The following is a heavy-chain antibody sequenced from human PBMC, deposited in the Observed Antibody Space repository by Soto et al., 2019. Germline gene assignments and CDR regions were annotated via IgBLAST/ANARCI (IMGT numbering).Heavy chain of an antibody. Sequence: SVKVSCKASGGTFSSYAISWVRQAPGQGLEWMGGIIPIFGTANYAQKFQGRVTITADESTSTAYMELSSLRSEDTAVYYCARDKYEYYDYVWGSYPKARWFDPWGQGTMVTVYS. CDR2: IIPIFGTA. D-gene: IGHD3-16*02. V-gene: IGHV1-69*13. J-gene: IGHJ5*02. CDR1: GGTFSSYA. CDR3: ARDKYEYYDYVWGSYPKARWFDP.